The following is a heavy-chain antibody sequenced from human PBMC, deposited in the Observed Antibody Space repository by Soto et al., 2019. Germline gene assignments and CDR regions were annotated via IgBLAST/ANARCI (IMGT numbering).Heavy chain of an antibody. D-gene: IGHD2-2*01. J-gene: IGHJ5*02. CDR3: ARGYGTGTGCYREGLGWLDP. V-gene: IGHV4-39*01. CDR2: IYSSGST. CDR1: GGSISSRPYY. Sequence: SETLSLTCSVSGGSISSRPYYWGWIRQPPGKGLEWIGNIYSSGSTYYNPSLKSRVSISVDTSKNQFSLNLSSVTAADTAVYYCARGYGTGTGCYREGLGWLDPWGQGTLVTVSS.